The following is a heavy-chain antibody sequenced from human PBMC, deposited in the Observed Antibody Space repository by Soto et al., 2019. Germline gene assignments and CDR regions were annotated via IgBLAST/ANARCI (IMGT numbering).Heavy chain of an antibody. Sequence: TLSLTCTVSGGSISGGGYYVGWIRQHAGKGLAWIGYIYYSGSTYYNPSLKSRVTISVDTSKNQFYMKLSSVTAEDTAVYYCASDKYYYGSGKDGMDVWGQGTTVNVSS. CDR3: ASDKYYYGSGKDGMDV. J-gene: IGHJ6*01. CDR1: GGSISGGGYY. V-gene: IGHV4-31*03. D-gene: IGHD3-10*01. CDR2: IYYSGST.